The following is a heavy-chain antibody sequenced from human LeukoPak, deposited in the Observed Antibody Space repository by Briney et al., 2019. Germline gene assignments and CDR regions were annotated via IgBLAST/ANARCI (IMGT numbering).Heavy chain of an antibody. D-gene: IGHD3-22*01. V-gene: IGHV5-51*01. CDR3: ARHPLYYYDSSGYYHYYYYMDL. Sequence: RGESLKISCNGSGYSFTSYWIGWVRQMPGKGLEWMGIIYPGDSDTRYSPSFQGQVTISADKSISTAYLQWSSLKASDTAIYYCARHPLYYYDSSGYYHYYYYMDLWGKGTTVTVSS. CDR1: GYSFTSYW. J-gene: IGHJ6*03. CDR2: IYPGDSDT.